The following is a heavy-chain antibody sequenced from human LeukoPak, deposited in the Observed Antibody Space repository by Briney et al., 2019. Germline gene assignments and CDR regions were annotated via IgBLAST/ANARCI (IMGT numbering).Heavy chain of an antibody. CDR1: GYTFTSYG. V-gene: IGHV1-18*01. J-gene: IGHJ4*02. CDR2: ISAYNGNT. D-gene: IGHD1-14*01. Sequence: ASVKVSCKASGYTFTSYGISWVRQAPGQGLEWMGWISAYNGNTNYAQKLQGRVTMTTDTSTSTAYMELRSLRSDDTAVYYCTGVYHGDVEYYFDYWGQGTLVTVSS. CDR3: TGVYHGDVEYYFDY.